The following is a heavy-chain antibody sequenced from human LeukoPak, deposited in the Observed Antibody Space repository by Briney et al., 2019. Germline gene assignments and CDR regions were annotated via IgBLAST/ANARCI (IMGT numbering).Heavy chain of an antibody. CDR1: GYSISSGYD. CDR2: IFHSGST. V-gene: IGHV4-38-2*02. Sequence: PSETLSLTCTVSGYSISSGYDWGWIRQPPGKGLEWIGSIFHSGSTYKSPSLKSRVTMSVDTSQNQFSLKLSSVTAADTAVYFCARGFWSGQIDYWGQRTLVAVSS. CDR3: ARGFWSGQIDY. D-gene: IGHD3-3*01. J-gene: IGHJ4*02.